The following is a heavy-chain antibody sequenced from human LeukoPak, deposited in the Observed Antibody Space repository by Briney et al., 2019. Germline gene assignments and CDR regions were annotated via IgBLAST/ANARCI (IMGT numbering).Heavy chain of an antibody. V-gene: IGHV3-30*03. CDR2: ISNDGSNK. D-gene: IGHD2-2*01. CDR3: ARELGYCSSTSCPKYYYGMDV. CDR1: GFTFSSYS. J-gene: IGHJ6*02. Sequence: GGSLRLSCAASGFTFSSYSMNWVRQAPGKGLEWVAVISNDGSNKYYADSVKGRFTISRDNSKNTLYLQMNSLRAEYTAVYYCARELGYCSSTSCPKYYYGMDVWGQGTTVTVPS.